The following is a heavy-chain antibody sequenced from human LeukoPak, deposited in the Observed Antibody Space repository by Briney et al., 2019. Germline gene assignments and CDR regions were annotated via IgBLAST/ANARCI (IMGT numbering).Heavy chain of an antibody. CDR2: IYYSGST. CDR1: GGSISNYY. J-gene: IGHJ6*03. Sequence: PSETLSLTCTVSGGSISNYYWSWIRQPPGKGLEWIGYIYYSGSTNYNPSLKSRVTISVDTSKNRFSLKLSSVTAADTAVYYCARLSCSGGSCYSTDYYMDVWGKGTTVTVSS. D-gene: IGHD2-15*01. V-gene: IGHV4-59*08. CDR3: ARLSCSGGSCYSTDYYMDV.